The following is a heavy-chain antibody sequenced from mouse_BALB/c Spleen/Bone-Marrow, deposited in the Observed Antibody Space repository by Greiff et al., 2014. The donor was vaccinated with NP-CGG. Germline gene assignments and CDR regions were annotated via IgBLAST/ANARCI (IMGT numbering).Heavy chain of an antibody. Sequence: EVQLQQSGGGLVQPGGSRKLSCAASGFTFSSFGMHWVRQAPEKGLEWVAYISSGSSTIYYADTVKGRFTISRDNPKNTLFLQMTSLRSEDTAMYYCARDLYDGYYRFAYWGQGTLVTVSA. CDR1: GFTFSSFG. J-gene: IGHJ3*01. CDR2: ISSGSSTI. CDR3: ARDLYDGYYRFAY. D-gene: IGHD2-3*01. V-gene: IGHV5-17*02.